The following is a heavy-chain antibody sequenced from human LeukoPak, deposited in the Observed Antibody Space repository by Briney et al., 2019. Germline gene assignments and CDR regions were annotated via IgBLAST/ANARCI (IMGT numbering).Heavy chain of an antibody. J-gene: IGHJ4*02. Sequence: PGGSLRLSCEASGFTFSTFAMIWVRQPPGKGLEWVSVIYSGGSTYYADSVKGRFTISRDNSKNTLYLQMNSLRAEDTAVYYCARSPRFGELLLDYWGQGTLVTVSS. CDR2: IYSGGST. CDR3: ARSPRFGELLLDY. V-gene: IGHV3-53*01. D-gene: IGHD3-10*01. CDR1: GFTFSTFA.